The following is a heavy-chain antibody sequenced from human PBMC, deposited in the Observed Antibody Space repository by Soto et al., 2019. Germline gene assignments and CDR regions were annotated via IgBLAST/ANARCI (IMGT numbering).Heavy chain of an antibody. D-gene: IGHD2-8*02. CDR2: INHSGST. CDR3: AGVSGPYSYHYGINV. V-gene: IGHV4-34*01. Sequence: SETLSLTXAVYGGSLSGYYWSWIRQPPVKGLEWIGEINHSGSTNYNPSLKSRVTISVDTSKNKFSLKLRSVTAVDTAVYYCAGVSGPYSYHYGINVWRQGTTVIFCS. CDR1: GGSLSGYY. J-gene: IGHJ6*02.